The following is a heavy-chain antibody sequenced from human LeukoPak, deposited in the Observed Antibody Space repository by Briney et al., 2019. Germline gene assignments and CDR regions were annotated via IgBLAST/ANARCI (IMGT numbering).Heavy chain of an antibody. CDR2: IWYDGSNK. CDR3: ARDYAHSYGQFDY. V-gene: IGHV3-33*07. CDR1: AFTFSRYW. D-gene: IGHD2-2*01. Sequence: GGPLRLSCAASAFTFSRYWMSWVRQAPGKGLEWVAVIWYDGSNKYFADSVKGRFTISRDNSKNTLFLQMNTLRAEDTALYYCARDYAHSYGQFDYWGQGTLVTVSS. J-gene: IGHJ4*02.